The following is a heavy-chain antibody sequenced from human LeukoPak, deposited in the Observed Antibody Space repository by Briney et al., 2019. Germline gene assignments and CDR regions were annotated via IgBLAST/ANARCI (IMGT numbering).Heavy chain of an antibody. Sequence: SVKVSCKASRGTFRSYAISWVRQAPGQGLEWMGGIIPIFGTANYAQKFQGRVTITADESTSTAYMELSSLRSEDTAVYYCASSAGIVVVPSDFDYWGQGTLVTVSS. J-gene: IGHJ4*02. CDR2: IIPIFGTA. D-gene: IGHD2-21*01. CDR3: ASSAGIVVVPSDFDY. V-gene: IGHV1-69*13. CDR1: RGTFRSYA.